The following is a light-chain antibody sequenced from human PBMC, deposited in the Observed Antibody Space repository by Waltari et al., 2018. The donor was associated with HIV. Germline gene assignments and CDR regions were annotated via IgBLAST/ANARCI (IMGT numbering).Light chain of an antibody. CDR1: SSHIGKNF. V-gene: IGLV1-51*01. CDR2: DNN. Sequence: QSVLTQPPSVSAAPGQKVTISCSGSSSHIGKNFASRFKQLPGTAPKLLIYDNNKRPSGIPDRFSGSKSGTSATLGITGLQTGDEADYYCGTWDSSLSGVVFGGGTKLTVL. CDR3: GTWDSSLSGVV. J-gene: IGLJ2*01.